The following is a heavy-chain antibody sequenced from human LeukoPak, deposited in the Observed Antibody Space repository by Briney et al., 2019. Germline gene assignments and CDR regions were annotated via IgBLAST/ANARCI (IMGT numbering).Heavy chain of an antibody. D-gene: IGHD3-10*01. CDR3: ATGERMVRGDGVAY. J-gene: IGHJ4*02. CDR2: IYSGGST. Sequence: GGSLRLSCAASGFTVRNNYRSWVRQAPGKGLEWVSVIYSGGSTYYADSVKGRLTISRDNSKNTLYLQMNNLRAEDTAVYFCATGERMVRGDGVAYCGQGSLVTAYS. CDR1: GFTVRNNY. V-gene: IGHV3-66*01.